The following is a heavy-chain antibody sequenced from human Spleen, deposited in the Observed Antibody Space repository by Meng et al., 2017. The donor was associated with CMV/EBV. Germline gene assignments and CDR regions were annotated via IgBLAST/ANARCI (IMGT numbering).Heavy chain of an antibody. CDR1: GFTFSDHY. CDR2: ISGTSSTI. V-gene: IGHV3-11*01. D-gene: IGHD5-12*01. Sequence: GESLKISCAASGFTFSDHYMSWIRQAPGKGLEWLSYISGTSSTIYEANSVKGRFTVSRDNAKKSLYLQMNSLRAEDTAVYYCAGDLLGYSAYGVRYFDLWGRGTLVTVSS. CDR3: AGDLLGYSAYGVRYFDL. J-gene: IGHJ2*01.